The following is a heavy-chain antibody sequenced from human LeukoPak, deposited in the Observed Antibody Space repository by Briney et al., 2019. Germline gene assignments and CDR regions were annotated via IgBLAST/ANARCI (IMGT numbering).Heavy chain of an antibody. CDR1: GGSISSYY. Sequence: SETLSLTCTVSGGSISSYYWSWIRQPPGKGLEWIGYIYYSGSTNYNPSLKSRVTISVDTSKNQFSLKLSSVTAADTAVYYCARDRVVRGVSFFDYWGHGTLVTVFS. D-gene: IGHD3-10*01. CDR3: ARDRVVRGVSFFDY. V-gene: IGHV4-59*01. CDR2: IYYSGST. J-gene: IGHJ4*01.